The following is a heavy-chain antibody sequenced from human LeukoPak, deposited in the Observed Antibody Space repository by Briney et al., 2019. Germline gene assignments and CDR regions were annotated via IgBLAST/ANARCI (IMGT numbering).Heavy chain of an antibody. CDR1: GFTFSLTG. D-gene: IGHD3-22*01. Sequence: SGGSLRLSCEASGFTFSLTGMHWVRQAPGKGLDWVAVISYDGKNKFYGDSVQGRLIISRDNSKNTVHLQMNSLRTEDTAVYYCAKDRDHYDSSGHLDFWGQGTLVTVSS. J-gene: IGHJ4*02. V-gene: IGHV3-30*18. CDR3: AKDRDHYDSSGHLDF. CDR2: ISYDGKNK.